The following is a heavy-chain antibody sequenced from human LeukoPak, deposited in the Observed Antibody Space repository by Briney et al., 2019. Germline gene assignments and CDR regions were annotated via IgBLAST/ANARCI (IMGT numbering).Heavy chain of an antibody. Sequence: KPSGTLSLTCTVSGGSIRSHYWSWIRQPAGKGLEWIGRIYTSGSTNYNPSLKSRVTMSVDTSKNQFSLKLRSVTAADTAVYYCAREGGDYTSWDYWGQGTLVTVSS. D-gene: IGHD4-17*01. CDR1: GGSIRSHY. CDR2: IYTSGST. J-gene: IGHJ4*02. CDR3: AREGGDYTSWDY. V-gene: IGHV4-4*07.